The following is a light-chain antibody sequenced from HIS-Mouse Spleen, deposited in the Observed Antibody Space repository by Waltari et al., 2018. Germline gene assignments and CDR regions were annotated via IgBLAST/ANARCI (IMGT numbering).Light chain of an antibody. CDR1: SSYVGGYNY. V-gene: IGLV2-11*01. CDR2: DVS. Sequence: QSALTQPRSVSGSPGQSVTISCTGTSSYVGGYNYFSWYQQHPGKAPKPMSYDVSTRPSGVPDRFSGSKSGNTASLTISGLQAEDEADYYCCSYAGSYTWVFGGGTKLTVL. CDR3: CSYAGSYTWV. J-gene: IGLJ3*02.